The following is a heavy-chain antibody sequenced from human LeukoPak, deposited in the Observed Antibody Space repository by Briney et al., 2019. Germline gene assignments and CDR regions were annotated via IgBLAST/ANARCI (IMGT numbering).Heavy chain of an antibody. CDR2: IYTSGST. D-gene: IGHD3-10*01. J-gene: IGHJ5*02. CDR3: ARGRLGRITMVRGALGWFDP. V-gene: IGHV4-61*02. Sequence: SETLSLTCTVSGGSISSGTYYWNWIRQPAGKGLEWIGRIYTSGSTSYNPSLKSRVTISVDTSKNQFSLKLSSVTAADTAVYYCARGRLGRITMVRGALGWFDPWGQGTLVTVSS. CDR1: GGSISSGTYY.